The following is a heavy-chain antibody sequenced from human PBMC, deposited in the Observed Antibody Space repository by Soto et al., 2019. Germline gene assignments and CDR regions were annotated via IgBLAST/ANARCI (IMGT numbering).Heavy chain of an antibody. CDR1: GDTISTGGYS. D-gene: IGHD4-17*01. J-gene: IGHJ4*02. CDR2: TYHSGNP. Sequence: SETLSLTCGVSGDTISTGGYSWACIRQPPGKALEWIGHTYHSGNPYYNPSLKSRVIISVDRSKNQFSLELSSLKSEDTAMYYCATATTMSTGLDYWGQGTLVTVSS. CDR3: ATATTMSTGLDY. V-gene: IGHV4-30-2*02.